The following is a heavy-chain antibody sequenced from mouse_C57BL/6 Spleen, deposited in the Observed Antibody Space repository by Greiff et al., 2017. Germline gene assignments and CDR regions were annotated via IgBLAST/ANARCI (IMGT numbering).Heavy chain of an antibody. CDR3: SSSAYYGSSPAGWYFDV. CDR1: GFNIKDYY. J-gene: IGHJ1*03. V-gene: IGHV14-2*01. D-gene: IGHD1-1*01. CDR2: IDPEDGET. Sequence: VQLQQSGAELVKPGASVKLSCTASGFNIKDYYMHWVKQRTEQGLEWIGRIDPEDGETKYAPKFQGKATITADTSSNTAYLQLSSLTSEDTAVXSCSSSAYYGSSPAGWYFDVWGTGTTVTVSS.